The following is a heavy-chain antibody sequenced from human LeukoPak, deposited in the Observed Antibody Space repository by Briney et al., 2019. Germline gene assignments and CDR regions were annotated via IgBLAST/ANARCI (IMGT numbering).Heavy chain of an antibody. D-gene: IGHD3-10*01. J-gene: IGHJ4*02. V-gene: IGHV3-48*01. CDR1: GFTFSSYS. CDR3: ARVSGSQDY. Sequence: GGSLRLSCAASGFTFSSYSMNWVRQAPGKGLEWVSYISSSSSTIYYADSVKGRFTISRDNAKNSLYLQMNSLRAEDTAVYYCARVSGSQDYWGQGTLVTVSS. CDR2: ISSSSSTI.